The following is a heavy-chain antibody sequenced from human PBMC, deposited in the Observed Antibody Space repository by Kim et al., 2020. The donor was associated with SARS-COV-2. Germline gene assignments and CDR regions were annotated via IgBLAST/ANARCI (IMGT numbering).Heavy chain of an antibody. D-gene: IGHD7-27*01. CDR2: MSSSGSAI. CDR1: GFIISSYE. CDR3: ARDPNWDNYYYGMDV. J-gene: IGHJ6*02. Sequence: GGSLRLSCVASGFIISSYEMNWVRQAPGKGLEWVSFMSSSGSAIFYADSVKGRFTISRDDTKNSVYLQMNSLRVEDTAVYYCARDPNWDNYYYGMDVWGQVTTVTVSS. V-gene: IGHV3-48*03.